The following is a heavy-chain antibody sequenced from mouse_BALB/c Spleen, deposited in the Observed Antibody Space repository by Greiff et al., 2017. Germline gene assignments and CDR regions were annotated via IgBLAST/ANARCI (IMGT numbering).Heavy chain of an antibody. J-gene: IGHJ4*01. CDR3: TRIGVY. CDR1: GFTFSNYW. V-gene: IGHV6-6*02. Sequence: DVQLVESGGGLVQPGGSMKLSCVASGFTFSNYWMNWVRQSPEKGLEWVAEIRLKSNNYATHYAESVKGRFTISRDDSKSSVYLQMNNLRAEDTGIYYCTRIGVYWGQGTSVTVPS. CDR2: IRLKSNNYAT.